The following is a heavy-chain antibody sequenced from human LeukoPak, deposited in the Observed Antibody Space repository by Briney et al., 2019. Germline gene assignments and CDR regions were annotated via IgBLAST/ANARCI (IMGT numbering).Heavy chain of an antibody. CDR1: GFTFSSYA. Sequence: GGSLRLTCAASGFTFSSYAMSWVRQAPAKGLEWVSAISGSGGSTYYADSVKGRFTISRDNSKNTLYLQMNSLRAEDTAVYYCAKDSSGYDFPSSPDYWGQGTLVTVSS. V-gene: IGHV3-23*01. J-gene: IGHJ4*02. D-gene: IGHD5-12*01. CDR3: AKDSSGYDFPSSPDY. CDR2: ISGSGGST.